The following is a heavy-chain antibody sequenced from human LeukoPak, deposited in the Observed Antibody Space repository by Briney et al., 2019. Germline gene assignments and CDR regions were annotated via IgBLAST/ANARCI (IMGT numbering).Heavy chain of an antibody. CDR1: VGSISSSSSY. Sequence: PSETPSLTCTVSVGSISSSSSYWGWIRLPPRDGLGWIGCIYYSGITYDNPSLQSTVTISVDTSKTQFSLKLSSVTAADTAGYYCARRLYCSSTRCYYLYYYGMDVWGQGTKVTVSS. V-gene: IGHV4-39*01. J-gene: IGHJ6*02. D-gene: IGHD2-2*01. CDR2: IYYSGIT. CDR3: ARRLYCSSTRCYYLYYYGMDV.